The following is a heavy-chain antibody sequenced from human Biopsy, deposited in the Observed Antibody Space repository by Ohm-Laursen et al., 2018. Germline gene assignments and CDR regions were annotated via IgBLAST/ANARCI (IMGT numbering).Heavy chain of an antibody. Sequence: SETLSLTCIVSGGSFTGHYWTWIRQPPGKGPEWIGHISHTGYTSYKSSLKSRVTISLDTSRKHFSLRLTSLAAADTAVYYWARGSNEYGGLYFPHWGQGTLVTVSS. J-gene: IGHJ1*01. CDR1: GGSFTGHY. CDR2: ISHTGYT. D-gene: IGHD4-23*01. CDR3: ARGSNEYGGLYFPH. V-gene: IGHV4-59*11.